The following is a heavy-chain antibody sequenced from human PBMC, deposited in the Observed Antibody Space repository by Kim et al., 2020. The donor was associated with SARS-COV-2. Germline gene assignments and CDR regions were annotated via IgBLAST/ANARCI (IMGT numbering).Heavy chain of an antibody. J-gene: IGHJ3*02. CDR2: IYYSGST. Sequence: SETLSLTCTVSGGSISSYYWSWIRQPPGKGLEWIGYIYYSGSTNYNPSLKSRVTISVDTSKNQFSLKLSSVTAADTAVYYCARAYNPEDAFDIWGQGTMVTVSS. CDR3: ARAYNPEDAFDI. D-gene: IGHD1-20*01. CDR1: GGSISSYY. V-gene: IGHV4-59*01.